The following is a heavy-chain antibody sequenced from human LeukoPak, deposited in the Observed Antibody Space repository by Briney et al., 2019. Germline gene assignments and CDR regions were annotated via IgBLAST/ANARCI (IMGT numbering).Heavy chain of an antibody. CDR3: AKGRGGYSGYVAWSYFDY. J-gene: IGHJ4*02. Sequence: PGGSLRLSCAASGFTFSSYAMSWVRQAPGKGLEWVSAISGNGGSTYYADSVKGRFTISRDNSKNTLYLQMNSLRAEDTAVYYCAKGRGGYSGYVAWSYFDYWGQGTLVTVSS. D-gene: IGHD5-12*01. V-gene: IGHV3-23*01. CDR1: GFTFSSYA. CDR2: ISGNGGST.